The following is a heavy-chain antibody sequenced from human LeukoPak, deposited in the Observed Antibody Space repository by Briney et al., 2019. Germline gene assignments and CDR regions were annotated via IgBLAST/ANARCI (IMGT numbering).Heavy chain of an antibody. Sequence: PGGSLRLSCAASGFTFSSYAMSWVRQAPGKGLEWVSAISGSGGSTYYADSVKGRFTISRGNSKNTLYLQMNSLRAEDTAVYYCAKDYEEYSTDPVDYWGQGTLVTVSS. CDR2: ISGSGGST. J-gene: IGHJ4*02. CDR3: AKDYEEYSTDPVDY. D-gene: IGHD6-13*01. V-gene: IGHV3-23*01. CDR1: GFTFSSYA.